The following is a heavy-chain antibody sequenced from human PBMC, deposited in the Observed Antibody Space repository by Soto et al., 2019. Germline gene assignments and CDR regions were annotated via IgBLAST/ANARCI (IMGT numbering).Heavy chain of an antibody. V-gene: IGHV3-23*01. J-gene: IGHJ4*02. D-gene: IGHD6-13*01. CDR1: GFTFSSYA. Sequence: SLRLSCAASGFTFSSYAMSWVRQAPGKGLEWVSTISGSGDSAYYADSVKGRFTISRDNSKNTLYLQMNSLRAEDTAVYSCAKEGGSSWYYFDYWGQGTLVTVSS. CDR2: ISGSGDSA. CDR3: AKEGGSSWYYFDY.